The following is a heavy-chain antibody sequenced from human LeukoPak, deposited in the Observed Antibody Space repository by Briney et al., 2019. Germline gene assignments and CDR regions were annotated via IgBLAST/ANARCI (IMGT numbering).Heavy chain of an antibody. CDR3: ARWPTGSSSSYFDY. CDR1: GYRFTSYW. Sequence: GESLQISCKGSGYRFTSYWIGWVRQMPGKGLEWMGIIYPGDSDTAYSPSFQGQVTISADKSISTAYLQWSSLKASDTAMYYCARWPTGSSSSYFDYWGQGALVTVSS. CDR2: IYPGDSDT. V-gene: IGHV5-51*01. J-gene: IGHJ4*02. D-gene: IGHD6-6*01.